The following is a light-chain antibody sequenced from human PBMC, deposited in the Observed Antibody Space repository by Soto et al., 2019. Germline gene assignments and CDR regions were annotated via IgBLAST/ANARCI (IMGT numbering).Light chain of an antibody. CDR3: QQYGRSSST. V-gene: IGKV3-20*01. J-gene: IGKJ1*01. CDR2: GAS. CDR1: QSVSSY. Sequence: EIVLTQSPGTLSLSPGERATLSCRASQSVSSYLVWYQQKQGQAPRLLIYGASSRATGIPDRFSGSGSGTDFTLTISRLEPEDFAVYYCQQYGRSSSTFGQGTKVEIK.